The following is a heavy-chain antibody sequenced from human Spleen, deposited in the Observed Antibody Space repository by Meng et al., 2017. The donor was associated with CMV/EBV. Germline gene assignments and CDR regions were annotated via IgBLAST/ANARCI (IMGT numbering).Heavy chain of an antibody. CDR1: GGTFSSYA. D-gene: IGHD6-19*01. CDR2: IIPILDIT. Sequence: CKASGGTFSSYAIGWLRQAPGQGLEWMGGIIPILDITHYAQKFQGRVTITADKSTSAAFMELSSLRSEDTAVYYCARVIAVAGNWFDPWGQGTLVTVSS. J-gene: IGHJ5*02. CDR3: ARVIAVAGNWFDP. V-gene: IGHV1-69*10.